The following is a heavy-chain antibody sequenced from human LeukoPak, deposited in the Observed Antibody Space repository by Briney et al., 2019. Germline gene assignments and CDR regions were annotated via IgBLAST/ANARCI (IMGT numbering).Heavy chain of an antibody. J-gene: IGHJ4*02. CDR1: GGSVGSDNSY. CDR2: IYADGSS. D-gene: IGHD3-10*01. V-gene: IGHV4-61*02. Sequence: PSETLSLTCTVSGGSVGSDNSYWNWIRQPAGKALEWIGRIYADGSSNYNPSLKSRVTILVDTSKNQFSLRLSSMTAEDTAVYYCARGYYYRTWGLGTLVTVSS. CDR3: ARGYYYRT.